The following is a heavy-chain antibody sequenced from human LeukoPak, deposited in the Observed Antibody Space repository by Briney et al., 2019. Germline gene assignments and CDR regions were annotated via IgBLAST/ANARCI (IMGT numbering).Heavy chain of an antibody. J-gene: IGHJ4*02. CDR3: ARESRGELFAPPDY. CDR1: GFTFSSFG. D-gene: IGHD3-10*01. Sequence: PGGSLRPSCAASGFTFSSFGMHWVRQAPGKGLEWVAIIWYNGRNETYADSVKGRFTTSRDNSKNTLYLYMNSLRAEDTAVYYCARESRGELFAPPDYWGQGTLVTVSS. V-gene: IGHV3-33*01. CDR2: IWYNGRNE.